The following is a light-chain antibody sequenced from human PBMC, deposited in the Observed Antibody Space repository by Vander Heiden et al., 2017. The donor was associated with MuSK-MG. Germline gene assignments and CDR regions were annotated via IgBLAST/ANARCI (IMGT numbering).Light chain of an antibody. V-gene: IGKV4-1*01. CDR1: QSVLFSSNNKNY. CDR2: WAS. CDR3: LQYYVAPWT. Sequence: DIVMTQSPDSLAVSLGERATINCKSSQSVLFSSNNKNYLAWFQQKPGQHPKLLIYWASTRESGVPDRFSVSGSGTDFTLTISSLQAEDVAVYYCLQYYVAPWTFGQGTKVEI. J-gene: IGKJ1*01.